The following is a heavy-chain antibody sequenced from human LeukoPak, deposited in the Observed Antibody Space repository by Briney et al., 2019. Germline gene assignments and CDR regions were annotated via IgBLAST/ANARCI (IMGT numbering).Heavy chain of an antibody. CDR2: ISGSSTYI. Sequence: PGGSLRLSCAASGFTFSDCSMNWVRQAPGKGLEWVSSISGSSTYIYYADSVKGRFTISRDNSKNTLYLQMNSLRAEDTAVYYCAKRPNYGGNSGSYFDYWGQGTLVTVSS. CDR3: AKRPNYGGNSGSYFDY. J-gene: IGHJ4*02. V-gene: IGHV3-21*04. D-gene: IGHD4-23*01. CDR1: GFTFSDCS.